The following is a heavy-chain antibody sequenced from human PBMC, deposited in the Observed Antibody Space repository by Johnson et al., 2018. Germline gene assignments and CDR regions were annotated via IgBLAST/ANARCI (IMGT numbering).Heavy chain of an antibody. CDR1: GGSISSNY. CDR2: IYDSVAT. CDR3: ARGGAVTSPDYYYMDV. J-gene: IGHJ6*03. D-gene: IGHD4-17*01. V-gene: IGHV4-59*01. Sequence: QVQLQESGPGLVKPSKTXSLTCIVSGGSISSNYWSWIRQPPGAGLEWIGYIYDSVATNYKPSLKSRVTISGATSKNQFSLKLSSVTVADTAVYYCARGGAVTSPDYYYMDVWGKGTTVTVSS.